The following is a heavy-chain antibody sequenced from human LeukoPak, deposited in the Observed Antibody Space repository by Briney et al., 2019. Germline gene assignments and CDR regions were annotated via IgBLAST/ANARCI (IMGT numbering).Heavy chain of an antibody. CDR3: AKVSQYYDFWSVTLIS. J-gene: IGHJ5*02. CDR2: ISGRGGST. V-gene: IGHV3-23*01. D-gene: IGHD3-3*01. Sequence: GGSLRLSCAASGFTFSSYAMSWVRQAPGKGLEWVSAISGRGGSTYYADSVKGRFTISRDNSKNTLYLQMNSLRAEDTAVYYCAKVSQYYDFWSVTLISWGQGTLVTVSS. CDR1: GFTFSSYA.